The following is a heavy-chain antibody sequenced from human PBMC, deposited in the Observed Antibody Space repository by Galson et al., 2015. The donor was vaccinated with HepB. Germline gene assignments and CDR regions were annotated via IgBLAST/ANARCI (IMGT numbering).Heavy chain of an antibody. CDR3: ARDLVYYDSSGYPNMGDY. CDR2: IYSGGST. V-gene: IGHV3-66*01. CDR1: GFTVSSNY. D-gene: IGHD3-22*01. Sequence: SLRLSCAASGFTVSSNYMSWVRQAPGKGLEWVSVIYSGGSTYYADSVKGRFTISRDNSKNTLYLQMNSLRAEDTAVYYCARDLVYYDSSGYPNMGDYWGQGTLVTVSS. J-gene: IGHJ4*02.